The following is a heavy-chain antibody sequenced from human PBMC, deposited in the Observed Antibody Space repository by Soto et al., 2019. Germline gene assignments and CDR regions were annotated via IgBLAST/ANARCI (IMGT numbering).Heavy chain of an antibody. CDR2: IYYSGRT. J-gene: IGHJ4*02. Sequence: KPSETLSLTCTASGASISSYYWSWIRQPPGKGLEWIAHIYYSGRTNYNPSLKSRVTISIDTSQNQFSLKLSSVTAADTAVYYCARVREDIGYGSGSYLFDYWGQGTLVTVSS. D-gene: IGHD3-10*01. V-gene: IGHV4-59*01. CDR3: ARVREDIGYGSGSYLFDY. CDR1: GASISSYY.